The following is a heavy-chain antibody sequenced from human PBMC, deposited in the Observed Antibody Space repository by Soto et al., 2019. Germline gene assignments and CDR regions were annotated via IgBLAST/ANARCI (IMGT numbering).Heavy chain of an antibody. D-gene: IGHD3-10*01. CDR2: MNPNSGNT. CDR3: ARSRGDGGMDV. J-gene: IGHJ6*02. Sequence: QVKLVQSGAEVKKPGASVKVSCKASGYTFTSYDVIWVRQATGQGLEWMGWMNPNSGNTGYAQNFQDRVTMTRNTPISTAYMDVNDLRSEDTAVYYCARSRGDGGMDVWGQGTTVTVSS. V-gene: IGHV1-8*01. CDR1: GYTFTSYD.